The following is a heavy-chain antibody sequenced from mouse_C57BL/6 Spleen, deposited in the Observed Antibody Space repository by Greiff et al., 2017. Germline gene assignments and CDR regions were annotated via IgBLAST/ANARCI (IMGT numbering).Heavy chain of an antibody. Sequence: QVQLKESGAELVRPGASVKLSCKASGYTFIDYYINWVKQRPGQGLEWIARIYPGSGTTYYNEKFKGKATLTAEKSSSTAYMQLSSLTSEDSAVYFCARADYDEGYWYFEVWGTGTTVTVSS. CDR2: IYPGSGTT. CDR1: GYTFIDYY. CDR3: ARADYDEGYWYFEV. D-gene: IGHD2-4*01. V-gene: IGHV1-76*01. J-gene: IGHJ1*03.